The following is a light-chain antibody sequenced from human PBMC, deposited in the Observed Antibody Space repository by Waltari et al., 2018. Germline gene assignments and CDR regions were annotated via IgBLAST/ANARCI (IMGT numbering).Light chain of an antibody. V-gene: IGLV3-21*02. CDR3: QVWDTTSDQLV. CDR2: DDS. Sequence: SYVLTQTPSVSVAPGQTATITCGGVNLGTKVVHWYQQTPGRAPVLVVPDDSDRPSGIPERFSGSHSGYTATLTISRVEAGDEADYYCQVWDTTSDQLVFGGGTKLSVL. CDR1: NLGTKV. J-gene: IGLJ2*01.